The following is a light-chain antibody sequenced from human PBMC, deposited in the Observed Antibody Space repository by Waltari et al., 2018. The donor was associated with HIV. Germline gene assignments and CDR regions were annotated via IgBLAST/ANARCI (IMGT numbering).Light chain of an antibody. CDR2: WAS. V-gene: IGKV4-1*01. Sequence: DTVMTPTPDSLHVSVAERATFNCQSSQSVLYSSNNKNYLAWYQQKAGQPPKLLIYWASTRESGVPDRFSASGSGTDFSLTISSLQAEDVAVYYCQQYYSTPYTFGQGTKLEIK. J-gene: IGKJ2*01. CDR1: QSVLYSSNNKNY. CDR3: QQYYSTPYT.